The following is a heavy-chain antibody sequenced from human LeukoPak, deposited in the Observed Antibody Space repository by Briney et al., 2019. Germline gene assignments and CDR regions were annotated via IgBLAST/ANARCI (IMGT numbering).Heavy chain of an antibody. J-gene: IGHJ4*02. Sequence: ASVKVSCKASGYTFTGYYIHWVRQAPGQGLEWMGWINPNSGGTNYAQKFQGRVTMTRDMSTSTVYMELSSLRSEDTAVYYCARASAVKPFDYWGQGTLVTVSS. CDR2: INPNSGGT. CDR1: GYTFTGYY. D-gene: IGHD3-16*02. V-gene: IGHV1-2*02. CDR3: ARASAVKPFDY.